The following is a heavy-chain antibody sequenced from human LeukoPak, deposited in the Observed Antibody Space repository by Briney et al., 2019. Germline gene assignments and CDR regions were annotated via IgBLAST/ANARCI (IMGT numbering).Heavy chain of an antibody. CDR3: ARLLKPGRYCSGGSCYYYYGMDV. CDR2: ISSSSSTI. Sequence: GGSLRLSCEVSGFTFSSYSMNWVRQAPGRGLEWVSYISSSSSTIYYADSVKGRFTISRDNAKNSLYLQMNSLRDEDTAVYYCARLLKPGRYCSGGSCYYYYGMDVWGQGTTVTVSS. D-gene: IGHD2-15*01. V-gene: IGHV3-48*02. J-gene: IGHJ6*02. CDR1: GFTFSSYS.